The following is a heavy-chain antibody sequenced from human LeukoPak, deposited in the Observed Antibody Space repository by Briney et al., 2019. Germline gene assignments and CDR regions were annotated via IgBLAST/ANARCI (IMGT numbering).Heavy chain of an antibody. V-gene: IGHV1-69*04. D-gene: IGHD3-10*01. CDR1: GYTFTGYY. J-gene: IGHJ5*02. CDR2: IIPILGIA. Sequence: ASVKVSCKASGYTFTGYYMHWVRQAPGQGLEWMGRIIPILGIANYAQKFQGRVTITADKSTSTAYMELSSLRSEDTAVYYCARGGYYYGSGSPPNWFDPWGQGTLVTVSS. CDR3: ARGGYYYGSGSPPNWFDP.